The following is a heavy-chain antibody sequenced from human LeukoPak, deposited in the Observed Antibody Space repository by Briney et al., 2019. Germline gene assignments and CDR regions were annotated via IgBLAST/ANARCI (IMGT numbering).Heavy chain of an antibody. V-gene: IGHV4-39*02. CDR3: AREPTAYSMDV. Sequence: SETLSLICTVSGGSVSSRADYWGWIRQSPGRGLEWIGTIYYTGSSYYNPSLKSRVTMSIDTSNNQFSLRLSSMTAADTAVYYCAREPTAYSMDVWGQGTMVTVSS. D-gene: IGHD4-17*01. CDR2: IYYTGSS. J-gene: IGHJ6*02. CDR1: GGSVSSRADY.